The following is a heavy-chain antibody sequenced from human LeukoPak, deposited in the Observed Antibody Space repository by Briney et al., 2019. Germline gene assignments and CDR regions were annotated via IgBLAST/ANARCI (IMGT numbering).Heavy chain of an antibody. CDR3: PREGRHTHLYDP. CDR2: IYTSGST. J-gene: IGHJ5*02. V-gene: IGHV4-4*07. Sequence: SETLSLTCTVSGGSISSYYWSWIRQPAGKGLEWIGRIYTSGSTNYNPSLKTRVTISVNTSKNQFFLRRTAVAAATPALHYFPREGRHTHLYDPWGQGTLVTVSS. CDR1: GGSISSYY. D-gene: IGHD1-26*01.